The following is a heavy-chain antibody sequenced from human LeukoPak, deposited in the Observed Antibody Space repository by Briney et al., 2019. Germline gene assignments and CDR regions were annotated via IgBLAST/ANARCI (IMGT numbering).Heavy chain of an antibody. V-gene: IGHV4-59*12. CDR1: GGSISSYY. J-gene: IGHJ4*02. CDR2: IHYSGST. CDR3: ARLKRGIAAAGAVDY. D-gene: IGHD6-13*01. Sequence: SETLSLTCAVSGGSISSYYWSWIRQPPGKGLEWIGYIHYSGSTNYNPSLKSRVTISVDTSKNQFSLKLSSVTAADTAVYYCARLKRGIAAAGAVDYWGQGTLVTVSS.